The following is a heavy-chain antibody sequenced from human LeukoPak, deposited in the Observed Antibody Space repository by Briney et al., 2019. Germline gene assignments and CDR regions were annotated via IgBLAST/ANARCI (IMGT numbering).Heavy chain of an antibody. V-gene: IGHV1-2*02. CDR2: INPNSGVT. CDR3: GRALFTLHGGNPGFHFDS. D-gene: IGHD4-23*01. J-gene: IGHJ4*02. CDR1: GYTFSGYY. Sequence: GASVKVSCKASGYTFSGYYMHWVRQAPGQGLEWMGWINPNSGVTNFAQKFQGRVTLTRDTSISTAYMEPSSLRSDDTAVYYCGRALFTLHGGNPGFHFDSSGQGAPVTVSS.